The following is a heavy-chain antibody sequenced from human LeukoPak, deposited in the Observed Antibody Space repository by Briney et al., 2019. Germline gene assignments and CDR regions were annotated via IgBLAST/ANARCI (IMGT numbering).Heavy chain of an antibody. D-gene: IGHD4-23*01. CDR3: ARGRTTVVSRDFDY. CDR1: GYSFTSYW. V-gene: IGHV5-51*01. CDR2: IYPGDSGT. J-gene: IGHJ4*02. Sequence: GESLKISCKGSGYSFTSYWIGWVRQMPGKGLEWMGIIYPGDSGTTYSPSFQGQVTFSADKSISTAYLQWGSLKASDTAIYYCARGRTTVVSRDFDYWGQGTLVTVSS.